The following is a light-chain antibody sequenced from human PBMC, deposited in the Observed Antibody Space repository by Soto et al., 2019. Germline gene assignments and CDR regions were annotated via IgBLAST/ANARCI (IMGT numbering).Light chain of an antibody. CDR2: YAS. CDR3: QHYSNWPPT. Sequence: EVVMTQSPATLSVSPGERVTLSCRASESVQRNLAWYQQKPGQGPSLLIYYASTRATGVPDRFTGSGSGTEFTLTISSLQSEDFGVYHCQHYSNWPPTFGPGTKVEIK. V-gene: IGKV3-15*01. J-gene: IGKJ3*01. CDR1: ESVQRN.